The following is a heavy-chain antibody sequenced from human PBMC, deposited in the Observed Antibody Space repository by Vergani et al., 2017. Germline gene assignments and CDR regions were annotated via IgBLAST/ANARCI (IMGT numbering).Heavy chain of an antibody. CDR3: ARHSTVEWLVKLGWIDP. J-gene: IGHJ5*02. V-gene: IGHV4-39*01. CDR1: GASIRSSNYY. CDR2: IYYSGST. Sequence: QLQLQESGPGLVKPSATLSLTCSVSGASIRSSNYYWVSIRQPPGKGLECIASIYYSGSTYYNPSLKSRVTISVDTSKNQFSLKLSSVTAADRAVYFCARHSTVEWLVKLGWIDPWGQGILVTVSS. D-gene: IGHD6-19*01.